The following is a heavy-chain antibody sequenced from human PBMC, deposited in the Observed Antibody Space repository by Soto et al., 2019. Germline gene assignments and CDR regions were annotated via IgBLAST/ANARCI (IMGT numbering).Heavy chain of an antibody. CDR3: ARDYSGYTLFDY. V-gene: IGHV4-30-4*02. J-gene: IGHJ4*02. D-gene: IGHD5-12*01. Sequence: TSETLSLTCTVSGGSISSGDYYWSWIRQPPGKGLEWIGYIYYSGSTYYNPSLKSRVTISVDTSKNQFSLKLSSVTAADTAVYYCARDYSGYTLFDYWGQGTLVTVSS. CDR1: GGSISSGDYY. CDR2: IYYSGST.